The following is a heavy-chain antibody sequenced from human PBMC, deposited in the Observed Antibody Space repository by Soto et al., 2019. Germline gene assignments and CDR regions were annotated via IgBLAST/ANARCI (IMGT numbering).Heavy chain of an antibody. D-gene: IGHD5-18*01. V-gene: IGHV3-23*01. Sequence: GGSLRLSCAASGFTFSSYAIHCERQAPGKGVEWVSAITSSGGNTYYADSVKGRFSSSRDNSKNTLYLQMNSRRAEDTAVYSFPKALAPVYSYVKTDYWGGATLVTVSS. CDR3: PKALAPVYSYVKTDY. CDR2: ITSSGGNT. CDR1: GFTFSSYA. J-gene: IGHJ4*02.